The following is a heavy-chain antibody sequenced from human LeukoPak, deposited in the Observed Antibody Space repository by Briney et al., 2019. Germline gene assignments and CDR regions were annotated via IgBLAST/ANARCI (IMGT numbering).Heavy chain of an antibody. Sequence: GGSLRLSCTASGLSLNNYAMSWVRQVPGKGLEWVSRINSDGSTTNYADSVKGRFTISRDNAKNTLYLQMNSLRADDTAVYYCARSRWLDAFDYWGQGTLVTVSS. CDR2: INSDGSTT. V-gene: IGHV3-74*01. CDR3: ARSRWLDAFDY. D-gene: IGHD6-19*01. CDR1: GLSLNNYA. J-gene: IGHJ4*02.